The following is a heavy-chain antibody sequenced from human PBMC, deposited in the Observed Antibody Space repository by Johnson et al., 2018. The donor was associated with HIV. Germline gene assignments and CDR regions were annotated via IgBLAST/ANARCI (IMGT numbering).Heavy chain of an antibody. V-gene: IGHV3-30-3*01. CDR3: ARGREMDTRTGAFDS. CDR1: GFTFSSYA. D-gene: IGHD5-24*01. J-gene: IGHJ3*02. CDR2: ISYDGSIK. Sequence: QVQLVESGGGVVQPGRSLSLSCVASGFTFSSYAMHWVRQAPGKGLEWVAVISYDGSIKYYAESVKGRFSSSRDNSKNTVHLKMNSLRPEDTAVYYCARGREMDTRTGAFDSWGQGAMVTVSS.